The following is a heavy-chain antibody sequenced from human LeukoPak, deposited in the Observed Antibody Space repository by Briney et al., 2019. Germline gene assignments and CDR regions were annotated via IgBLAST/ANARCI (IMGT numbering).Heavy chain of an antibody. Sequence: GGSLRLSCAASGFTVSSNDMTWVRQTPGKGLEWVSIIYSGGNTYYADSVKGRFTISRDNSKNTLYLQMNSLRAEDTAVFYCARDRPGDGYFDYWGQGTLVTVSS. J-gene: IGHJ4*02. CDR1: GFTVSSND. D-gene: IGHD3-10*01. CDR2: IYSGGNT. CDR3: ARDRPGDGYFDY. V-gene: IGHV3-66*01.